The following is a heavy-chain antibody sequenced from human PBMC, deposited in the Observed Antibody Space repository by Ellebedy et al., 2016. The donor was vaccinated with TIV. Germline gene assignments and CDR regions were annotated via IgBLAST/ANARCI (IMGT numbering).Heavy chain of an antibody. CDR2: IYYSGST. CDR1: GGSISSSSYY. D-gene: IGHD3-10*01. Sequence: SETLSLXXTVSGGSISSSSYYWGWIRQPPGKGLEWIGSIYYSGSTYYNPSLKSRVTISVDTSKNQFSLKLSSVTAADTAVYYCARTAFGDEYYFDYWGQGTLVTVSS. CDR3: ARTAFGDEYYFDY. V-gene: IGHV4-39*07. J-gene: IGHJ4*02.